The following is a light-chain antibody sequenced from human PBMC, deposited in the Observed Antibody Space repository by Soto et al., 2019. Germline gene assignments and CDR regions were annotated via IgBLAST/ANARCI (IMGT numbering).Light chain of an antibody. CDR2: GAS. J-gene: IGKJ1*01. V-gene: IGKV3-20*01. Sequence: EIVLTQSPGTLSLSPGEGATLSCRASQSIGGNFLAWYQQRRGQAPWLLIHGASNRATGIPDRFSGSGSGTDFTLTITRLEPEDFAVYYCQQYGGSPRTFGQGTKVEVK. CDR3: QQYGGSPRT. CDR1: QSIGGNF.